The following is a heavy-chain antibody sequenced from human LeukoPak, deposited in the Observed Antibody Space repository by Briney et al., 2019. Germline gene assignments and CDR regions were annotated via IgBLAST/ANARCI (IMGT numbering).Heavy chain of an antibody. Sequence: PSETLSLTCTVSGGSIRSYYWSWIRQPAGKELEWIGRIYTSGSTNYNPSLKSRVTMSVDTSKIQFSLTLTSVTAADTAVYYCARLSPMTTFSPTVRYYYYYMDVWGKGTTVTVSS. J-gene: IGHJ6*03. V-gene: IGHV4-4*07. CDR1: GGSIRSYY. CDR2: IYTSGST. CDR3: ARLSPMTTFSPTVRYYYYYMDV. D-gene: IGHD4-11*01.